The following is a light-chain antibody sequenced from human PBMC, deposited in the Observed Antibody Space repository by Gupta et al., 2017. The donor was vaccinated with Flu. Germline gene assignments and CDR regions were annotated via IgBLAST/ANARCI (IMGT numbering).Light chain of an antibody. CDR3: QQYNNWPPWT. Sequence: EIVMTQSTATLSVSQGERATLSCRASQSVSSNLAWYQQKPGQAPRLLIYGASTRATGIPARFSGSGSGTDFTLTISSLQSEDFAVYYCQQYNNWPPWTFGQGTKVEIK. CDR1: QSVSSN. CDR2: GAS. J-gene: IGKJ1*01. V-gene: IGKV3-15*01.